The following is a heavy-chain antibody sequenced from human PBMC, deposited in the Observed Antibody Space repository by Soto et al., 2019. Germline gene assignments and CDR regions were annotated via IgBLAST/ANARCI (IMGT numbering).Heavy chain of an antibody. J-gene: IGHJ6*02. CDR2: ISGTGGTT. CDR3: AKGDYYYGMDV. CDR1: GFTFSSYA. Sequence: EVQLLESGGGLVQPGGSLRLSCAASGFTFSSYAMSWVRQAPGKGLEWVSDISGTGGTTYYADSVKGRFTISRDNSKHTLSLQMNSLRADDTALYYCAKGDYYYGMDVWAQGTTVTVSS. V-gene: IGHV3-23*01.